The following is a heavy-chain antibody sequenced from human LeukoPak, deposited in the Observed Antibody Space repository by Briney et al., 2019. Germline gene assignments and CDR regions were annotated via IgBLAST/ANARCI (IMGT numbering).Heavy chain of an antibody. CDR3: ARIGASAGDYFDY. D-gene: IGHD6-13*01. CDR2: IDWDDEK. CDR1: GFSLSTSLMR. Sequence: SGPALVKPTQTLTLTCTFSGFSLSTSLMRVSWIRQPPGEALEWLARIDWDDEKLYSTSLKTRLTISKDTSKNQVVLTMTNMDPVDTGTYYCARIGASAGDYFDYWGQGTLVTVSS. J-gene: IGHJ4*02. V-gene: IGHV2-70*04.